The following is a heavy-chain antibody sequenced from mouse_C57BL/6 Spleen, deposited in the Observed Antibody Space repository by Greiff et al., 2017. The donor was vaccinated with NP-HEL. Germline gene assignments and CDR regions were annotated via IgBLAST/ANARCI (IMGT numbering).Heavy chain of an antibody. Sequence: VKLMESGPELVKPGASVKISCKASGYAFSSSWMNWVKQRPGKGLEWIGRIYPGDGDTNYNGKFKGKATLTADKSSSTAYMQLSSLTSEDSAVYFCARLPDYDVAYWGQGTLVTVSA. J-gene: IGHJ3*01. CDR3: ARLPDYDVAY. CDR1: GYAFSSSW. D-gene: IGHD2-4*01. CDR2: IYPGDGDT. V-gene: IGHV1-82*01.